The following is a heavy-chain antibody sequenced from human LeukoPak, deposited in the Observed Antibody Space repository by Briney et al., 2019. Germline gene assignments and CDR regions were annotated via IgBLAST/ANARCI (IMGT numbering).Heavy chain of an antibody. V-gene: IGHV4-39*01. CDR3: GGAAVKGWLRTGPDY. CDR2: IYYSGST. Sequence: SETLSLTCTVSGGSISSSSYYWGWIRQPPGKGLEWIGSIYYSGSTYYNPSLKSRVTISVDTSKNQFSLKLSSVTAADTAVYYCGGAAVKGWLRTGPDYWGQGTLVTVSS. J-gene: IGHJ4*02. CDR1: GGSISSSSYY. D-gene: IGHD5-24*01.